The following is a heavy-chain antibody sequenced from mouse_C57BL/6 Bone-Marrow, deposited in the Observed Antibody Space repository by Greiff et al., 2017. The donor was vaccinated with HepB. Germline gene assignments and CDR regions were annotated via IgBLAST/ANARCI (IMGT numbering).Heavy chain of an antibody. CDR3: ARQLWFHWYFDV. J-gene: IGHJ1*03. CDR1: GYSITSGYY. Sequence: ESGPGLVKPSQSLSLTCSVTGYSITSGYYWNWIRQFPGNKLEWMGYISYDGSNNYNPSLKNRISITRDTSKNQFFLKLNSVTTEDTATYYCARQLWFHWYFDVWGTGTTVTVSS. CDR2: ISYDGSN. D-gene: IGHD2-2*01. V-gene: IGHV3-6*01.